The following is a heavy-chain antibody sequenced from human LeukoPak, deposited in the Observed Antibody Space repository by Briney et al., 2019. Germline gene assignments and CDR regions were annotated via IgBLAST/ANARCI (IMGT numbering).Heavy chain of an antibody. Sequence: GASVKVSCKASGYTFTGYYMHWVRQAPGQGLEWMGWINPNSGGTNYAQKFQGRVTMTRDTSISTAYMELSRLRSDDTAVYYCARGLGYYDTLTGYPLGDYWGQGTLVTVSS. CDR1: GYTFTGYY. CDR3: ARGLGYYDTLTGYPLGDY. CDR2: INPNSGGT. V-gene: IGHV1-2*02. D-gene: IGHD3-9*01. J-gene: IGHJ4*02.